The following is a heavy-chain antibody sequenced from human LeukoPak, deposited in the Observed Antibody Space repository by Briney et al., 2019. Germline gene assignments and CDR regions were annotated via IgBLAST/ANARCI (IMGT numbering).Heavy chain of an antibody. J-gene: IGHJ4*02. CDR1: GASFSSASY. Sequence: SETLSLTCTVSGASFSSASYWTWIRQPPGKGGEWIAHIYNGVNTNYNPSLKSRVTISVDTSKNQFSLRLNSVTAADTAVYYCARDLLNEGNHLDYWGQGTLVTVSS. D-gene: IGHD4-23*01. CDR3: ARDLLNEGNHLDY. CDR2: IYNGVNT. V-gene: IGHV4-61*01.